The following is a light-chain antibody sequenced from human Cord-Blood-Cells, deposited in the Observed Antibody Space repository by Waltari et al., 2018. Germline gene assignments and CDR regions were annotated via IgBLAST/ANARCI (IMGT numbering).Light chain of an antibody. V-gene: IGKV4-1*01. Sequence: DIVMTQSLDSLAVSLGERATINCKSSQSVLYSSNNKNYVAWDQQKPGQLPKLLIYWASNRDSVVPNRFSGSGAGTDFTRTISSLQAGDVAVYYCQQYYSTPWTFGQGTKVEIK. CDR1: QSVLYSSNNKNY. CDR2: WAS. J-gene: IGKJ1*01. CDR3: QQYYSTPWT.